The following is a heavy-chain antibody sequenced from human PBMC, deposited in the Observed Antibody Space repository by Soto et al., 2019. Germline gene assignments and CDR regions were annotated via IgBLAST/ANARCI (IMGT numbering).Heavy chain of an antibody. J-gene: IGHJ4*02. CDR1: GFTFSDYA. CDR2: ISGSGDRT. Sequence: GGSLRLSCAASGFTFSDYAMIWLGQPPGKGLEWVSAISGSGDRTYYADSVKGRFTISRDNSKNTLYLQMNSLRAEDSAVYYCVRERSGYSYADSWGQGTLVTVSS. V-gene: IGHV3-23*01. CDR3: VRERSGYSYADS. D-gene: IGHD5-18*01.